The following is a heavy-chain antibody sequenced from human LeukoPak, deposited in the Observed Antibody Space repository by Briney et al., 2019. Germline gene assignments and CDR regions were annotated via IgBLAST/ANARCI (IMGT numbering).Heavy chain of an antibody. CDR1: GFTFDDYA. Sequence: PVGSLRLSCAASGFTFDDYAIHWVRHAPGRGLECVSGISWNSGSIGYAESVKGRVTISRDNSKNTLYLQMNSLRAEDTAVYYCAKDRGSLGSRLHWGQGTLVPVPS. V-gene: IGHV3-9*01. CDR2: ISWNSGSI. CDR3: AKDRGSLGSRLH. J-gene: IGHJ4*02. D-gene: IGHD3-10*01.